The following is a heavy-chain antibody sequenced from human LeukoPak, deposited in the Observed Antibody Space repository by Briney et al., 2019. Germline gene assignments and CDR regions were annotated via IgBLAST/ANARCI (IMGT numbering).Heavy chain of an antibody. J-gene: IGHJ4*02. CDR3: ARDAETSLAN. CDR1: GFSVSSKY. D-gene: IGHD5-24*01. V-gene: IGHV3-66*01. CDR2: IYLDGRA. Sequence: GGSLRLSCAASGFSVSSKYMNWVRQAPGKGLEWVTVIYLDGRADYADSVKGRFTISSDNSKKTVYLQMNSLKDEDTAVYYCARDAETSLANWGQGTLVTVSP.